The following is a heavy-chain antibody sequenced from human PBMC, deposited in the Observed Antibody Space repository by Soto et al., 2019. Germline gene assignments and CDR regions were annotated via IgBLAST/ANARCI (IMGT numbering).Heavy chain of an antibody. CDR2: ISYDGSNK. V-gene: IGHV3-30*18. Sequence: PGGSLRLSCAASGFTFSSYGMHWVRQAPGKGLEWVAVISYDGSNKYYADSVKGRFTISRDNSKNTLYLQMNSLRAEDTAVYYCAKDVYGSGSYWDGGYYGMDVWGQGTTVTVSS. CDR3: AKDVYGSGSYWDGGYYGMDV. D-gene: IGHD3-10*01. J-gene: IGHJ6*02. CDR1: GFTFSSYG.